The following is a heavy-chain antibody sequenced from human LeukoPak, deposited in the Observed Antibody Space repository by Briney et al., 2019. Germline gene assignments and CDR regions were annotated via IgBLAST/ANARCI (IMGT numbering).Heavy chain of an antibody. CDR1: GYSISSGYY. Sequence: PSETLSLTCAVSGYSISSGYYWGWIRQPPGKGLEWIGSIYHSGSTYYNPSLKSRVTISVDTSKNQLSLKLSSVTAADTAVYYCARRAITIFGVVIGWFDPWGQGTLVTVSS. CDR2: IYHSGST. D-gene: IGHD3-3*01. CDR3: ARRAITIFGVVIGWFDP. J-gene: IGHJ5*02. V-gene: IGHV4-38-2*01.